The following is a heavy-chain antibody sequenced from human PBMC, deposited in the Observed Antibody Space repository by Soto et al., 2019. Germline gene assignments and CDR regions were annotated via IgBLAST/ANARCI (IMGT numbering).Heavy chain of an antibody. CDR3: ARARGYCTNGVCYTRYFQH. CDR2: VYHSGNT. J-gene: IGHJ1*01. Sequence: SETLSLTCAVSGGSISTSDYWSWVRQPPGKGLEWIANVYHSGNTNYNPSLKSRVTISLDKSKNQFSLILSSVTAADTAVYYCARARGYCTNGVCYTRYFQHWGQGTLVTVSS. D-gene: IGHD2-8*01. V-gene: IGHV4-4*02. CDR1: GGSISTSDY.